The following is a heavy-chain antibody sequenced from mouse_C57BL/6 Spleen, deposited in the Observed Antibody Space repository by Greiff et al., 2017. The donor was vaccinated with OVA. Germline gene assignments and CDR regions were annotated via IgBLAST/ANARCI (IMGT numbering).Heavy chain of an antibody. CDR3: ARGGGWYFDV. CDR1: GFTFSDYR. J-gene: IGHJ1*03. V-gene: IGHV5-17*01. D-gene: IGHD1-1*02. CDR2: ISSGSSTI. Sequence: EVQRVESGGGLVKPGGSLKLSCAASGFTFSDYRMHWVRQAPEKGLEWVAYISSGSSTIYYADTVKGRFTISRDNAKNTLFLQMTSLRSEDTAMYYCARGGGWYFDVWGTGTTVTVSS.